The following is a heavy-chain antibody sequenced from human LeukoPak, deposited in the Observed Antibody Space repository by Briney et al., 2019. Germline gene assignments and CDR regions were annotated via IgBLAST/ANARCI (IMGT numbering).Heavy chain of an antibody. V-gene: IGHV4-34*01. CDR2: INHSGST. Sequence: SETLSLTCAVYGGSFSGYYWSWIRQPPGKGLEWIGEINHSGSTNYNPSLNSRVTISVDTSKTQFSLNLSSVTAADTAVYYCERVGYYYYGMDVWGQGTTVTVSS. CDR1: GGSFSGYY. CDR3: ERVGYYYYGMDV. D-gene: IGHD3-16*01. J-gene: IGHJ6*02.